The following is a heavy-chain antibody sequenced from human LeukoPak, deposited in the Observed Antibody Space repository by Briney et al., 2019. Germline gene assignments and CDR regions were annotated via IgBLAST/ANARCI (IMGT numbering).Heavy chain of an antibody. CDR2: ISGSGGST. J-gene: IGHJ4*02. Sequence: PGGSLRLSCAASGFTFSSYWMNWVRQAPGKGLEWVSAISGSGGSTYYADSVKGRFTISRDNSKNTLYLQMNSLRAEDTAVYYCAKVGQWLANTHFDYWGQGTLVTISS. D-gene: IGHD6-19*01. CDR3: AKVGQWLANTHFDY. V-gene: IGHV3-23*01. CDR1: GFTFSSYW.